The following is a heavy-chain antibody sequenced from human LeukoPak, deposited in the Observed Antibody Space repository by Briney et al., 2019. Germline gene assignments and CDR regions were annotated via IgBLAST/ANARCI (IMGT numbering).Heavy chain of an antibody. CDR2: IKQDGSEK. CDR3: ARDEGGPYWQQLAYY. V-gene: IGHV3-7*01. CDR1: GFTFSSYW. Sequence: GGSLRLSCAASGFTFSSYWMSWVRQAPEKGLEWVANIKQDGSEKYYVDSVKGRFTISRDNAKNSLYLQMNSLRAEDTAVYYCARDEGGPYWQQLAYYWGQGTLVTVSS. J-gene: IGHJ4*02. D-gene: IGHD6-13*01.